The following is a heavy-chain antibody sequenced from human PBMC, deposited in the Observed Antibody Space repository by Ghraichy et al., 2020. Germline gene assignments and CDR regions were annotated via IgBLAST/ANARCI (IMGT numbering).Heavy chain of an antibody. Sequence: GGSLRLSCAASGFTFSSYAMSWVRQAPGKGLEWVSAISGSGGSTYYADSVKGRFTISRDNSKNTLYLQMNSLRAEDTAVYYCAKIKYRGDYYDSSGYYYDVGGPLDYWGQGTLVTVSS. D-gene: IGHD3-22*01. CDR1: GFTFSSYA. CDR3: AKIKYRGDYYDSSGYYYDVGGPLDY. CDR2: ISGSGGST. J-gene: IGHJ4*02. V-gene: IGHV3-23*01.